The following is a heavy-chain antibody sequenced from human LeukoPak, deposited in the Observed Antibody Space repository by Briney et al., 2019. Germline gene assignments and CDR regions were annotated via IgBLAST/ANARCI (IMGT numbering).Heavy chain of an antibody. CDR2: TYYRSKWYN. CDR3: ARGYSSSWAASYYYYYYMDV. V-gene: IGHV6-1*01. Sequence: SQTLSLTCAISGDSVSSNSAAWNWIRQSPSRGLEWLGRTYYRSKWYNDYAVSVKSRITNNPDTSKNQFSLQLNSVTPEDTAVYYCARGYSSSWAASYYYYYYMDVWGKGTTVTISS. J-gene: IGHJ6*03. CDR1: GDSVSSNSAA. D-gene: IGHD6-13*01.